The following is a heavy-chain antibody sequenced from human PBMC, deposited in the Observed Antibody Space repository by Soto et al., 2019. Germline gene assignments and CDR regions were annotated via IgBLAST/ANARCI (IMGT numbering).Heavy chain of an antibody. D-gene: IGHD2-15*01. CDR3: ARVLDCSGSSCYSGDFYHYMDV. J-gene: IGHJ6*03. CDR2: IYYTGST. CDR1: GGSMSSYY. Sequence: SETLSLTCTVSGGSMSSYYWNWIRQPPGKGLEWIGHIYYTGSTNYNPSLKSRVTISVDPSKNHFSLKLSSVTAADTAVYYCARVLDCSGSSCYSGDFYHYMDVWGKGTTVTVSS. V-gene: IGHV4-59*08.